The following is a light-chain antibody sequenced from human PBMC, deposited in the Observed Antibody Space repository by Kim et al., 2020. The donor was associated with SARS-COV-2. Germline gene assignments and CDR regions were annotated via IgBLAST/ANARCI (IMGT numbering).Light chain of an antibody. J-gene: IGLJ3*02. V-gene: IGLV7-43*01. Sequence: QAVVTQEPSLTVSPGGTVTLTCASNTGAVTNAYWPNWFQQKPGQPPRSLIYDTNSRHSWNPARFSGSLIGGQAALTLSGVQPEDEAEYYCLLFYRHTCVFGGGTKLTVL. CDR3: LLFYRHTCV. CDR1: TGAVTNAYW. CDR2: DTN.